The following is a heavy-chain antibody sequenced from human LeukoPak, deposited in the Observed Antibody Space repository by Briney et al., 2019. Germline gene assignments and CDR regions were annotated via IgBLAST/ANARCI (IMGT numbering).Heavy chain of an antibody. V-gene: IGHV4-39*07. CDR2: IYTSGST. Sequence: SETLSLTCTVSSASITSSPYFWGWIRQSPGKGLEWIGRIYTSGSTNYNPSLKSRLTMSVDTSKNQFSLKLDSVTAADTAVYFCARGMAVGYDYNWFDSWGPGTLVTVSS. D-gene: IGHD5-12*01. CDR1: SASITSSPYF. CDR3: ARGMAVGYDYNWFDS. J-gene: IGHJ5*01.